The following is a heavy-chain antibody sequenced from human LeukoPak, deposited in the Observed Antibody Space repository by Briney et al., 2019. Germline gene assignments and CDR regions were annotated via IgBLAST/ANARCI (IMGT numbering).Heavy chain of an antibody. CDR3: AELGITMIGGV. CDR1: KFTFSTYN. Sequence: PGGSLRLSCTASKFTFSTYNLNWVRQAPGKGLEWISYISSGSNTIYYADSVKGRFTISRDNAKSSLYLQMNSLRAEDTAVYYCAELGITMIGGVWGKGTTVTISS. CDR2: ISSGSNTI. J-gene: IGHJ6*04. V-gene: IGHV3-48*01. D-gene: IGHD3-10*02.